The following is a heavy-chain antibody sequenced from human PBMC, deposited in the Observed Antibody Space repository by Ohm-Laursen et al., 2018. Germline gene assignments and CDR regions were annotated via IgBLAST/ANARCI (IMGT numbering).Heavy chain of an antibody. CDR1: GLTLKSYS. J-gene: IGHJ4*02. D-gene: IGHD1-14*01. CDR2: IEQDGTEK. CDR3: ARDPIDNNGYNPDY. V-gene: IGHV3-7*01. Sequence: SLRLSCAASGLTLKSYSMNWVRQAPGKGLEWVASIEQDGTEKHYVESMQGRFTISRDNAKNSVYLQMNSLRAEDTAIYYCARDPIDNNGYNPDYWGQGTLVTVSS.